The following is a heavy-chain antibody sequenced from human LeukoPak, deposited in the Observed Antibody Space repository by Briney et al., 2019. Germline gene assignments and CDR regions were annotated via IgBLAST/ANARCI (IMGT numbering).Heavy chain of an antibody. Sequence: QPGGSLRLSCAASGFTFSSYAMSWVRQAPGKGLDWVSAISGSGESTYYAVSVKGRFTISRDNSKNTLYLQMNSLRAEDTAVYCCAKDPNGSGSYYSDYWGQGTLVTVSS. CDR3: AKDPNGSGSYYSDY. V-gene: IGHV3-23*01. J-gene: IGHJ4*02. D-gene: IGHD3-10*01. CDR1: GFTFSSYA. CDR2: ISGSGEST.